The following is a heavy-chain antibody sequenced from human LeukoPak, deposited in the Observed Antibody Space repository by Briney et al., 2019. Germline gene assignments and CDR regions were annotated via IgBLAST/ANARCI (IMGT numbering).Heavy chain of an antibody. CDR1: GGSISSYY. V-gene: IGHV4-4*07. CDR2: VYTTGGI. Sequence: SEPLSLTCTVSGGSISSYYWSWIRQPAGKGLEWIGRVYTTGGINYNPSFRSRVTMSVDTSKNQFSLKLTSVTAADTAVYYCAGREFWGRGTLVTVSS. CDR3: AGREF. J-gene: IGHJ4*02. D-gene: IGHD3-10*01.